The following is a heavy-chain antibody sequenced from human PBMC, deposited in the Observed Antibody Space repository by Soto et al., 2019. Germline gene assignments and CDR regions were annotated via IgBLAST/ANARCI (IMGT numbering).Heavy chain of an antibody. CDR1: GGTFSSSA. J-gene: IGHJ1*01. V-gene: IGHV1-69*01. CDR2: IIPIFGTA. D-gene: IGHD2-8*01. CDR3: TRAHYTTGVCSPLNN. Sequence: QVQLVQSGAEVKKPGSSVKVSCKASGGTFSSSAISWVRQAPGQGLEWMGVIIPIFGTANYAQKFQGRVTNTGEESTTADHMKRTTLRAEDTAVYYYTRAHYTTGVCSPLNNWGQGTLVNVSS.